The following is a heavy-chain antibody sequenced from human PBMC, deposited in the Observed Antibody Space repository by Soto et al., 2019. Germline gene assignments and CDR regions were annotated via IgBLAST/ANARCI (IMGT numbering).Heavy chain of an antibody. CDR3: AREEEGSSWAHFDY. CDR1: GFTFSSYS. CDR2: ISSSSSYI. Sequence: GGSLRLSCAASGFTFSSYSMNWVRQAPGKGLEWVSSISSSSSYIYYADSVKGRFTISRDNAKNSLYLQMNSLRAEDTAVYYCAREEEGSSWAHFDYWGQGTLVTVSS. V-gene: IGHV3-21*01. J-gene: IGHJ4*02. D-gene: IGHD6-13*01.